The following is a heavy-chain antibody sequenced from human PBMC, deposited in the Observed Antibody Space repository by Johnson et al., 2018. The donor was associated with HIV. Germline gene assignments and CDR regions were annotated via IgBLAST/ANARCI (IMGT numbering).Heavy chain of an antibody. CDR3: ARSTGPYSTYYYDSPDPDAFDI. D-gene: IGHD3-22*01. Sequence: VQLVESGGGVVRPGGSLRLSCAASGFTFDDYGMSWVRQAPGKGLEWVSVIYSGGSTYYADSVKGRFTISRDNSKKTLYLQMNSLRAEDTAVYYCARSTGPYSTYYYDSPDPDAFDIWGQGTMVTVSS. V-gene: IGHV3-66*01. J-gene: IGHJ3*02. CDR1: GFTFDDYG. CDR2: IYSGGST.